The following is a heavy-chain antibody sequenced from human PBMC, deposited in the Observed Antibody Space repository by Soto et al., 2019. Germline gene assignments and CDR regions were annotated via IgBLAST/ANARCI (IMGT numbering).Heavy chain of an antibody. CDR3: ARDLRDYDILTGYYKGGMDV. J-gene: IGHJ6*02. CDR1: GYTFTGYY. CDR2: INPNSGGT. Sequence: ASVKVSCKASGYTFTGYYMHWVRQAPGQGLEWMGWINPNSGGTNYAQKFQGWVTMTRDTSISTAYMELSRLRSDDTAVDYCARDLRDYDILTGYYKGGMDVWGQGTTVTVSS. V-gene: IGHV1-2*04. D-gene: IGHD3-9*01.